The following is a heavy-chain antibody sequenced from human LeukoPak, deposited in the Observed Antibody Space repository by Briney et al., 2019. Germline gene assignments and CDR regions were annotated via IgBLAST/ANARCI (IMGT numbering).Heavy chain of an antibody. CDR1: GGSISSYY. D-gene: IGHD2-2*01. V-gene: IGHV4-59*08. CDR2: IYYSGST. CDR3: ARHPRYCSSTSCYDY. J-gene: IGHJ4*02. Sequence: SETLSLTCTVSGGSISSYYWSWIRQPPGKGLEWIGYIYYSGSTNYNPSLKSRVTISVDTSKNQFSLKLSSVTAADTAAYYCARHPRYCSSTSCYDYWGQGTLVTVSS.